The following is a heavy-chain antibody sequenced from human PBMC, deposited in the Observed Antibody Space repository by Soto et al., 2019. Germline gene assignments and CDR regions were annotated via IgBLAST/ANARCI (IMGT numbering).Heavy chain of an antibody. CDR1: GYTFSSYG. J-gene: IGHJ5*02. Sequence: QVQLVQSGAEVKKPGASVKVSCKASGYTFSSYGISWVRQAPGQGLEWMGWIRAYNGNTNHAQKLQGRGTMTTDTSKCPGYMELRRLRSGDTAVDYCAGDSPPFAPWGQGTLVTVSS. CDR2: IRAYNGNT. V-gene: IGHV1-18*01. CDR3: AGDSPPFAP.